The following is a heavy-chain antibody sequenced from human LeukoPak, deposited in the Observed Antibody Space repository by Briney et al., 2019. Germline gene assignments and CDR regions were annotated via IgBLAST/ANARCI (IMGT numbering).Heavy chain of an antibody. J-gene: IGHJ4*02. V-gene: IGHV3-15*01. D-gene: IGHD3-22*01. CDR2: IKSKTDGGTT. CDR3: TTDPDYYDSSGYSDY. Sequence: PGGSLRLSCAASGFTFSNAWMSWARQAPGKGLEWVGRIKSKTDGGTTDYAAPVKGRFTISRDDSKNTLYLQMNSLKTEDTAVYYCTTDPDYYDSSGYSDYWGQGTLVTVSS. CDR1: GFTFSNAW.